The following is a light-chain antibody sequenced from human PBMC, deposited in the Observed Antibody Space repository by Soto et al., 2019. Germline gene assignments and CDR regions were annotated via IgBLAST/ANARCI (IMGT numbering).Light chain of an antibody. CDR1: QDISNY. CDR2: DAS. Sequence: DIQMPQSPSSLSASVGDRVTITCQASQDISNYLNWYQQKPGKAPKLLIYDASNLETGVPSRFRGSGSRTDFTFTISSLQTEDIATYYCQQYDNLPRLTFGGGTKVEIK. CDR3: QQYDNLPRLT. J-gene: IGKJ4*01. V-gene: IGKV1-33*01.